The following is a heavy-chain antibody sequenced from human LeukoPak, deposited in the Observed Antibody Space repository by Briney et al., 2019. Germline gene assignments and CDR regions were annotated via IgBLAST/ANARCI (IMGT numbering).Heavy chain of an antibody. CDR1: GLTFPDAW. V-gene: IGHV3-15*01. D-gene: IGHD6-25*01. J-gene: IGHJ4*02. Sequence: PGGSLRLSCAASGLTFPDAWMTWVRQAPGKGLEWVGRIKRKTDGETADYAAPVKGRFTISRDDSKNTLYLQMNSLKTEDTAVYYCTSTLAAWGQGTLVTVSS. CDR3: TSTLAA. CDR2: IKRKTDGETA.